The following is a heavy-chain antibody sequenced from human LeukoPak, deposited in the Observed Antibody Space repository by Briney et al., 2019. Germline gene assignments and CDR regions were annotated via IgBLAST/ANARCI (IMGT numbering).Heavy chain of an antibody. Sequence: ASVKVSCKASGYTFTSYAMNWVRQAPGQGLEWMGWINTNTGNPTYAQGFTGRFVFSLDTSVSTAYLQISSLRAEDTAVYYCARDIDYYDSSGYYYGYYYGMDVWGQGTTVTVSS. V-gene: IGHV7-4-1*02. D-gene: IGHD3-22*01. CDR1: GYTFTSYA. J-gene: IGHJ6*02. CDR3: ARDIDYYDSSGYYYGYYYGMDV. CDR2: INTNTGNP.